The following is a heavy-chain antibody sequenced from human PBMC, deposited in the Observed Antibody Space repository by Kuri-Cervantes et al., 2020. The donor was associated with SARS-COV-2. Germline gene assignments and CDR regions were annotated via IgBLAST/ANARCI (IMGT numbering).Heavy chain of an antibody. CDR3: AKRTSTGEYSIPSGPLDY. V-gene: IGHV3-23*01. J-gene: IGHJ4*02. CDR1: GFTFSSYA. D-gene: IGHD6-6*01. CDR2: IRGSGGST. Sequence: GESPKISCAASGFTFSSYAMSWVRQAPGKGLEWVSAIRGSGGSTYYADSVKGRFTISRDNSKNTLYLQMNSLRAEDTAVYYCAKRTSTGEYSIPSGPLDYWGQGTLVTVSS.